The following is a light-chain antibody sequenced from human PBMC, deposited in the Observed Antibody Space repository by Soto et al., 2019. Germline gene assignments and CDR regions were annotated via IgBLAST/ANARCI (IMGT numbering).Light chain of an antibody. Sequence: EIVLTQSPCTLSLSPGERATLSCRASQSVSSSYLAWYQQKPGQAPRLLIYGASSRATGIPDRFSGSGSGTDFTHTISRLEPEDFAVYYCQQYGSSPTTFGRGTKVDIK. CDR3: QQYGSSPTT. CDR1: QSVSSSY. J-gene: IGKJ1*01. CDR2: GAS. V-gene: IGKV3-20*01.